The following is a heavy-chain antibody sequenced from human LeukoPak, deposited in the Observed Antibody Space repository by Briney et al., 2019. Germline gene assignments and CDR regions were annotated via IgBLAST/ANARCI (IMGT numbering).Heavy chain of an antibody. CDR3: ARVLQPWSSDPTIDY. V-gene: IGHV3-33*01. J-gene: IGHJ4*02. D-gene: IGHD6-19*01. CDR1: GFTFSSYG. CDR2: IWYDGSNK. Sequence: GGSLRLSCAASGFTFSSYGMHWVRQAPGKGLEWVAVIWYDGSNKYYGDSVKGRFTISRDNSKNTLYLQMNTLRAEDTAVYYCARVLQPWSSDPTIDYWGQGTLVTVSS.